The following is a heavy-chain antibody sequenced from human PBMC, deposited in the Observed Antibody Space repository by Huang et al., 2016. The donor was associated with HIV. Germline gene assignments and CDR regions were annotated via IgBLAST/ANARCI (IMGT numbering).Heavy chain of an antibody. V-gene: IGHV3-30*18. CDR3: AKGGSAAAVLDF. D-gene: IGHD6-13*01. J-gene: IGHJ4*02. CDR1: GFTFSSYG. CDR2: ISYDAKTK. Sequence: QVQLVESGGGVVQRGRSLRISCAASGFTFSSYGMHWVRPAPGKGLVWGAVISYDAKTKYYADSVKGRFSISRDNSKTTVYLQLNSLRLEDTAVYYCAKGGSAAAVLDFWGQGTLVTVSS.